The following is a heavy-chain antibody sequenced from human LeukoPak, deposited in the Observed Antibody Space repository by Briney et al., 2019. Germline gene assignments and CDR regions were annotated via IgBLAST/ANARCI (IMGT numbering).Heavy chain of an antibody. CDR3: ARAEAYYDFWSGYFFGV. Sequence: SETLSLTCTVSGGSISSYYWSWIRQPPGKGLEWIGYIYYSGSTNYNPSLKSRVTISVDTSKNQFSLKLSSVTAADTAVYYCARAEAYYDFWSGYFFGVWGKGTTVTVS. CDR1: GGSISSYY. J-gene: IGHJ6*03. CDR2: IYYSGST. V-gene: IGHV4-59*08. D-gene: IGHD3-3*01.